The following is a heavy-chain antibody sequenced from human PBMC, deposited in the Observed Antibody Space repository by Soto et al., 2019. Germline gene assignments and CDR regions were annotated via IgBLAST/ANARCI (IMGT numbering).Heavy chain of an antibody. CDR2: ISSSSSYI. J-gene: IGHJ5*02. CDR3: ARDSLDIVVYRAIWFDP. D-gene: IGHD2-15*01. Sequence: GGSLRLSCAASGFTFSSYSMNWVRQAPGKGLEWVSSISSSSSYIYYADSVKGRFTISRDNAKNSLYLQMNSLRAEDTAVYYCARDSLDIVVYRAIWFDPWGQGTLVTVSS. V-gene: IGHV3-21*01. CDR1: GFTFSSYS.